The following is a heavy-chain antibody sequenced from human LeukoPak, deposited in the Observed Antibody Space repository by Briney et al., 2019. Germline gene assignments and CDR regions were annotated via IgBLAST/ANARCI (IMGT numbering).Heavy chain of an antibody. V-gene: IGHV3-23*01. D-gene: IGHD6-13*01. CDR3: TTVLKRRLIAAVGPGGY. CDR2: ISGSGGST. J-gene: IGHJ4*02. CDR1: GFTFSSYA. Sequence: GGSLRLSCAASGFTFSSYAMSWVRQAPGKGLEWVSAISGSGGSTYYADSVKGRFTISRDNSKNTLYLQMNSLKTEDTAVYYCTTVLKRRLIAAVGPGGYWGQGTLVTVSS.